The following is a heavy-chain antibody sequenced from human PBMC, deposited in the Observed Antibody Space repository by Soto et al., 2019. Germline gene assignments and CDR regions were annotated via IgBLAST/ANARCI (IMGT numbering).Heavy chain of an antibody. J-gene: IGHJ4*02. Sequence: GGSLRLSCTASGFTFSAYDMHWVRHVIGKGLEWVSAINIAGETFQPDSFKGRFTISRENAKNSLYLQMNSLSAEDTAVYYCARGRDSYSDPWKEFNHGGQGPLVTVSS. D-gene: IGHD1-1*01. CDR2: INIAGET. V-gene: IGHV3-13*01. CDR1: GFTFSAYD. CDR3: ARGRDSYSDPWKEFNH.